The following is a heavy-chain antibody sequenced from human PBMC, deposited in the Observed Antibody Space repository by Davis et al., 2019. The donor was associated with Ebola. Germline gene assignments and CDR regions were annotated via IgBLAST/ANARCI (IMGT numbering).Heavy chain of an antibody. CDR3: ARGGGYSSGWDDY. J-gene: IGHJ4*02. CDR1: GGPFSGYY. V-gene: IGHV3-53*04. CDR2: IYSGGST. Sequence: PSDTLSLTCAVYGGPFSGYYWSWIRQLPGKGLEWVSVIYSGGSTSYADSVKGRFTIPRHNSKNTLYLQMNSLRAEDTAVYYCARGGGYSSGWDDYWGQGTLVTVSS. D-gene: IGHD6-19*01.